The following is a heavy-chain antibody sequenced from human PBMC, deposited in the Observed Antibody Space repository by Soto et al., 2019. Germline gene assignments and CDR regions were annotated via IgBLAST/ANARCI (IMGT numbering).Heavy chain of an antibody. J-gene: IGHJ4*02. V-gene: IGHV4-31*03. CDR1: GGPISSGGYY. CDR3: ARASLVGYGSGSPFDY. D-gene: IGHD3-10*01. CDR2: IYYSGST. Sequence: QVQLQESGPGLVKPSQTLSLTCTVSGGPISSGGYYWSWIRQHPGKGLEWIGYIYYSGSTYYNPSLKSRVTISVDTSKNQFSLKLSSVTAADTAVYYCARASLVGYGSGSPFDYWGQGTLVTVSS.